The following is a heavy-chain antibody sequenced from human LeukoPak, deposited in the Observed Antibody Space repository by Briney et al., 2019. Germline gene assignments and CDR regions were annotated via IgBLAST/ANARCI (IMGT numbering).Heavy chain of an antibody. CDR1: GGSFSGYY. V-gene: IGHV4-34*01. D-gene: IGHD3-22*01. J-gene: IGHJ4*02. CDR3: ARVVSSGYYGYYFDY. CDR2: INHSGST. Sequence: PSETLSLTCAVYGGSFSGYYWSWIRQPPGKGLEWIGEINHSGSTNYNPSLKSRVTISVDTSKNQFSLKLSSVTAADTAVYYCARVVSSGYYGYYFDYWGQGTLVTVSS.